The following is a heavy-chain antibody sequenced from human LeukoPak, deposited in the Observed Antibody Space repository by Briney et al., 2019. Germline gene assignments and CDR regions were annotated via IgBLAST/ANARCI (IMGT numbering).Heavy chain of an antibody. CDR1: GFTFSSYG. D-gene: IGHD1-26*01. CDR3: AKDRKWELLDADDAFDI. J-gene: IGHJ3*02. Sequence: GGSLRLSCAASGFTFSSYGMHWVRQAPGKGLEWVAVISYDGSNKYYADSVKGRFTISRDNSKNTLYLQMNSLRAEGTAVYYCAKDRKWELLDADDAFDIWGQGTMVTVSS. V-gene: IGHV3-30*18. CDR2: ISYDGSNK.